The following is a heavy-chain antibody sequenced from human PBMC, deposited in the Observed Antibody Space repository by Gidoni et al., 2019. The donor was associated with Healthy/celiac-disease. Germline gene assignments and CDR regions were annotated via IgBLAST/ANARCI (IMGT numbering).Heavy chain of an antibody. V-gene: IGHV4-31*03. D-gene: IGHD2-15*01. Sequence: QVQLQESGPGLVKPSQTLSLTCTVSGGSISSGGYYWSWIRQHPGKGLEWIGYIYYSGSTYYNPSLKSRVTISVDTSKNQFSLKLSSVPAADTAVYYCARTHCSGGSCYPNWFDPWGQGTLVTVSS. J-gene: IGHJ5*02. CDR1: GGSISSGGYY. CDR3: ARTHCSGGSCYPNWFDP. CDR2: IYYSGST.